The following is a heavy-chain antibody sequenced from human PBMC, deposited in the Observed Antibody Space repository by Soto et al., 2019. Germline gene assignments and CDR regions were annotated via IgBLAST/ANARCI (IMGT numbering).Heavy chain of an antibody. Sequence: ASVKVSCKASGYTFTSYGISWVRQAPGQGLEWMGWISAYNGNTNYAQKLQGRVTMTTDTSTSTAYMELRSLRSDDTAVYCCARDLTLYYYDSSGYYSWFDPWGQGTLVTVSS. CDR1: GYTFTSYG. D-gene: IGHD3-22*01. V-gene: IGHV1-18*01. CDR3: ARDLTLYYYDSSGYYSWFDP. CDR2: ISAYNGNT. J-gene: IGHJ5*02.